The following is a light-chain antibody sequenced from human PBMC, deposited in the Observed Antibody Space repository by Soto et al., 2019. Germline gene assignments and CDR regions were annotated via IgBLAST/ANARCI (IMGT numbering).Light chain of an antibody. V-gene: IGLV2-14*01. CDR2: EVS. CDR1: SSDVGGYNY. CDR3: SSYTSSSIDYV. J-gene: IGLJ1*01. Sequence: QSALTQPASVSGSPGQSITISCTVTSSDVGGYNYVSWYQQHPGKAPKLMIYEVSNLPSGVSNRFSGSKSGNTASLTISGLQAEDEADYYCSSYTSSSIDYVFGTGTKLTVL.